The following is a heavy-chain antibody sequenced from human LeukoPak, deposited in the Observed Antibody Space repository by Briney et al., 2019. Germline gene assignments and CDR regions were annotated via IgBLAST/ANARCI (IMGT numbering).Heavy chain of an antibody. J-gene: IGHJ4*02. Sequence: GGSLRLSCTASGFTFSNYWMHWVRQAPGKGPVWVSRINGDGSGTTYADSVKGRFTISRDNAKNTLYLQMNSLRGEDTAVYYCARGGASESYKDWGQGTLVTVSS. CDR3: ARGGASESYKD. CDR1: GFTFSNYW. CDR2: INGDGSGT. V-gene: IGHV3-74*01. D-gene: IGHD1-26*01.